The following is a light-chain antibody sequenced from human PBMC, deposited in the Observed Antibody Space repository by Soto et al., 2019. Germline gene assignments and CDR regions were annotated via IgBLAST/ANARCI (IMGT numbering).Light chain of an antibody. Sequence: EVVMTQSPATLSVSPGERVTLSCRSSQSVADNLAWFQQKTGQGPRLLIYGASTRATGIPARFSGGGSETDFTLTISSLRSEDSAVYHCQQYNNWPITFGQGTRLEI. CDR3: QQYNNWPIT. CDR1: QSVADN. J-gene: IGKJ5*01. CDR2: GAS. V-gene: IGKV3-15*01.